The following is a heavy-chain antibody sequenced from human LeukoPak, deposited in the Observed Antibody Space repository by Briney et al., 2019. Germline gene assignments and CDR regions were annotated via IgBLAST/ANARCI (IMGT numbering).Heavy chain of an antibody. CDR2: ISGSNSYI. CDR3: AKSEITGTTRAPNWFDP. CDR1: GLTFSNFC. D-gene: IGHD1-7*01. V-gene: IGHV3-21*06. J-gene: IGHJ5*02. Sequence: GASLELFCSASGLTFSNFCMNWVRRTPGKGLICVSAISGSNSYIYYEYSVRGRFTISRDNSKNTLYLQMNSLRAEDTAVYFCAKSEITGTTRAPNWFDPRGQGTLVTVSS.